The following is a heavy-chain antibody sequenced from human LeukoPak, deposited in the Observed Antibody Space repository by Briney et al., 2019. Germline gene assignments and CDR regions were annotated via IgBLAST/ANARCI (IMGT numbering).Heavy chain of an antibody. CDR1: GDSISNDNYF. CDR2: IYTSGST. Sequence: PSETLSLTCTVSGDSISNDNYFWSWIRQPAGKGLEWIGRIYTSGSTNYNPSLESRVTISVDTSKNQFSLKLSSATASDTAVYYCAGLLGYCSGTSCYRGFDYWGQGTLVTVSS. CDR3: AGLLGYCSGTSCYRGFDY. V-gene: IGHV4-61*02. J-gene: IGHJ4*02. D-gene: IGHD2-2*02.